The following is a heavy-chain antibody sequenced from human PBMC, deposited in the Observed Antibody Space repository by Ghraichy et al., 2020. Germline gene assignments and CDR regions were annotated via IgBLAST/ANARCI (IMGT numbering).Heavy chain of an antibody. J-gene: IGHJ4*02. CDR1: GYTFTSYG. CDR2: ISAYNGNT. V-gene: IGHV1-18*04. CDR3: ARDGYYDSSGYYCFDY. D-gene: IGHD3-22*01. Sequence: ASVKVSCKASGYTFTSYGISWVRQAPGQGLEWMGWISAYNGNTNYAQKLQGRVTMTTDTSTSTAYMELRSLRSDDTAVYYCARDGYYDSSGYYCFDYWGQGTLVTVSS.